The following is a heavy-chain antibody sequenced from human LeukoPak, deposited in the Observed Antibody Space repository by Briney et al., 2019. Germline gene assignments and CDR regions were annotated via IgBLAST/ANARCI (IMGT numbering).Heavy chain of an antibody. Sequence: GGSLRLSCAASGFTFNNYALSWVRQAPGKGLEWVSAISSSGDSKHAESVKGRFTISRDNSRNTLYLEMNSLSPEDTALYYCANQDGRTVPTPRWGQGTLVTVSS. V-gene: IGHV3-23*01. J-gene: IGHJ4*02. CDR3: ANQDGRTVPTPR. D-gene: IGHD4-23*01. CDR2: ISSSGDS. CDR1: GFTFNNYA.